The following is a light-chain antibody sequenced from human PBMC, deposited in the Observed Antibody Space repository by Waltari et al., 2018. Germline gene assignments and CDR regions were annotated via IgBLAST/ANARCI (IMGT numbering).Light chain of an antibody. J-gene: IGKJ2*01. CDR3: QQYDNWHDYT. Sequence: EIVMTPSPATLSVSPGERVTLPCSASHSVSTKVAWYPQRPGQAPRLLIYSASIRATDIPARFSGSGSGTEFTLTISSLQSEDFAVYYCQQYDNWHDYTFGQGTKLEIK. CDR2: SAS. V-gene: IGKV3-15*01. CDR1: HSVSTK.